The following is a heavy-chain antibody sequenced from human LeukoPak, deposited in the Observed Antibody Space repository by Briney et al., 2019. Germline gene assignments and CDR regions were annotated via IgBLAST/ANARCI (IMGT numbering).Heavy chain of an antibody. CDR2: ISFSGST. D-gene: IGHD2-8*01. CDR1: GGSIRTSNYY. Sequence: SETLSLTCTVSGGSIRTSNYYWGWIRQPPGKGLEWIGSISFSGSTYYNPSLKSRVAISVDTSKNQFSLKLSSVTAADTAVHYCARGGVRLYYFDYWGQGTLVTVSS. V-gene: IGHV4-39*01. J-gene: IGHJ4*02. CDR3: ARGGVRLYYFDY.